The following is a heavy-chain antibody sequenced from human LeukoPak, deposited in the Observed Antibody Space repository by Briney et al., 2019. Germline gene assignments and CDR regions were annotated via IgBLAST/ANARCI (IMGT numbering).Heavy chain of an antibody. V-gene: IGHV3-43D*03. CDR2: ISWDGGST. CDR1: GFTFDDYA. J-gene: IGHJ4*02. CDR3: AKDGVGYCSGGSCYRRYYFDY. Sequence: GGSLRLSCAASGFTFDDYAMHWVRQAPGKGLEWVSLISWDGGSTYYADSVKGRFTISRDNSKNSLYLQMNSLRAEDTALYYCAKDGVGYCSGGSCYRRYYFDYWGQGTLVTVSS. D-gene: IGHD2-15*01.